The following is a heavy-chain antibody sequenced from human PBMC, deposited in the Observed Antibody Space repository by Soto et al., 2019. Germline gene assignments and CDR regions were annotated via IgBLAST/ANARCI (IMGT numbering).Heavy chain of an antibody. Sequence: AGSLRLSCAASGFTFSSYGMHWVRQAPGKGLEWVAVISYDGSNKYYADSVKGRFTISRDNSKNTLYLQMNSLRAEDTAVYYCAKNHGSSGYYHDYWGQGTLVTVSS. CDR1: GFTFSSYG. D-gene: IGHD3-22*01. V-gene: IGHV3-30*18. J-gene: IGHJ4*02. CDR3: AKNHGSSGYYHDY. CDR2: ISYDGSNK.